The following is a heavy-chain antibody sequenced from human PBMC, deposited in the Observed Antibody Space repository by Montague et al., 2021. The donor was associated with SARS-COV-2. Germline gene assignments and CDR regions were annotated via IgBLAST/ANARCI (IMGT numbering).Heavy chain of an antibody. CDR3: ARDGLVVAATPLDY. J-gene: IGHJ4*02. CDR2: ISYDGSNK. Sequence: SLRLSCAASGFTFSYAMHWVRQAPGKGLEWVAVISYDGSNKYYADSVKGRFTISRDNSKNTLYLQMNSLRAKDTAVYYCARDGLVVAATPLDYWGQGTLVTVSS. D-gene: IGHD2-15*01. V-gene: IGHV3-30-3*01. CDR1: GFTFSYA.